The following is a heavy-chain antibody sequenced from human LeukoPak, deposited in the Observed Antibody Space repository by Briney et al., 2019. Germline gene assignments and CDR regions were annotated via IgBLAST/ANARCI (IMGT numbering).Heavy chain of an antibody. Sequence: SETLSLTCTVSGGSISSSSYYWGWIRQPPGKGLEWIGSIYYSGSTYYNPSLKSRVTISVDTSKNQFSLKLSSVTAADTAVYYCARDWGFEYSSPGGDYWGQGTLVTVSS. D-gene: IGHD6-6*01. J-gene: IGHJ4*02. CDR2: IYYSGST. CDR3: ARDWGFEYSSPGGDY. V-gene: IGHV4-39*07. CDR1: GGSISSSSYY.